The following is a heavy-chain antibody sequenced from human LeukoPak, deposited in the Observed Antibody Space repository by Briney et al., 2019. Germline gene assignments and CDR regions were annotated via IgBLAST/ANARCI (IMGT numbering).Heavy chain of an antibody. V-gene: IGHV1-2*02. CDR2: INPNSGGT. Sequence: ASVKVSCKASGYTFTGYYMHWVRQAPGQGLEWMGWINPNSGGTNYAQKFQGRVTMTRDTSISTAYMELSRLRSDDTAVYHCARNYYDSSGYYYVYNYWGQGTLVTDSS. D-gene: IGHD3-22*01. J-gene: IGHJ4*02. CDR1: GYTFTGYY. CDR3: ARNYYDSSGYYYVYNY.